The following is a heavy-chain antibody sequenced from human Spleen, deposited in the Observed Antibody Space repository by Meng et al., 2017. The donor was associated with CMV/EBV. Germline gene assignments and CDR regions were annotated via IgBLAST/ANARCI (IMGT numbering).Heavy chain of an antibody. CDR2: IRGYTDNA. CDR1: TDYG. V-gene: IGHV1-18*01. CDR3: ARGPRPGSARFPLYYHGLDI. D-gene: IGHD1-26*01. Sequence: TDYGSNWVRQARGQGLEWMGWIRGYTDNANYRHKFQGRVTMTSETSTSTAYMELTSLRSDDTAVYYCARGPRPGSARFPLYYHGLDIWGQGTTVTVSS. J-gene: IGHJ6*02.